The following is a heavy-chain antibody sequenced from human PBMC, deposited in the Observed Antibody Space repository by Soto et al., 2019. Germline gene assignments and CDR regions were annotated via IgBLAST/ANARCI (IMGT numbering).Heavy chain of an antibody. CDR3: AKEDPSGRYSLDY. D-gene: IGHD1-26*01. Sequence: GGSMSLSYDASGFNFSGHGMHWVQAPGKGLEWVAVISYYGTNEYYEDSVKGRFTISRDNSKNTLYLQMNSLRIEDTAVYFCAKEDPSGRYSLDYWGQGSQVTVS. CDR2: ISYYGTNE. CDR1: GFNFSGHG. V-gene: IGHV3-30*18. J-gene: IGHJ4*02.